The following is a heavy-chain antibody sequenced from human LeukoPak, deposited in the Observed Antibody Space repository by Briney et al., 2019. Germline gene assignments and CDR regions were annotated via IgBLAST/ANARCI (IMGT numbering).Heavy chain of an antibody. V-gene: IGHV1-3*01. CDR2: THADSGNT. CDR1: GYTFTTCA. J-gene: IGHJ3*02. Sequence: GASVKVSCKTSGYTFTTCAVHWVRQAPGQRLEWMGWTHADSGNTKYSQKLQGRVAIARDTSASTIYMELTSLRIEDTAVYFCTIGLAGDWDAFDIWGLGTMVTVSS. D-gene: IGHD6-19*01. CDR3: TIGLAGDWDAFDI.